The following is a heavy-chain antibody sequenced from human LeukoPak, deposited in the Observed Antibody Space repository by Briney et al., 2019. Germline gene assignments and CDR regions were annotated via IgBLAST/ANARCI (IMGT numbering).Heavy chain of an antibody. V-gene: IGHV4-34*01. CDR1: GGSISSYY. D-gene: IGHD3-22*01. J-gene: IGHJ4*02. CDR3: ARGGYYYDSSGFVAY. CDR2: INHSGST. Sequence: SETLSLTCTVSGGSISSYYWSWIRQPPGKELEWIGEINHSGSTNYNPSLKSRVTISVDTSKNQFSLKLSSVTAADTAVYYCARGGYYYDSSGFVAYWGQGTLVTVSS.